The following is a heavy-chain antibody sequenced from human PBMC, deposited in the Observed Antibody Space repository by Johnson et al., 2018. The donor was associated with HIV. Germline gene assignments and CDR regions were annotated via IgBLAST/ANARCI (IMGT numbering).Heavy chain of an antibody. J-gene: IGHJ3*02. V-gene: IGHV3-30*14. CDR1: GFTFSNYD. Sequence: QVQLVESGGGLVQPGGSLRLSCVASGFTFSNYDLHWVRQATGKGLEWVAVISYDGSNKYYADSVKGRFTISRDNSKNTLYLQMNSLRAEDTAVYYCARDSNRYAFDIWGQGTMVTVSS. CDR2: ISYDGSNK. D-gene: IGHD2-8*01. CDR3: ARDSNRYAFDI.